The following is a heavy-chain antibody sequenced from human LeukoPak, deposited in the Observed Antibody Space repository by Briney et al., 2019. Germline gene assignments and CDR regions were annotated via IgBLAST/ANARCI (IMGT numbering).Heavy chain of an antibody. CDR2: ISYDGSNK. CDR1: GFTFSSYG. J-gene: IGHJ4*02. Sequence: PGGSLRLSWAASGFTFSSYGMHRVRQAPGKGLEWVAVISYDGSNKYYADSVKGRFTISRDNSKNTLYLQMNSLRAEDTAVYYCANLPGGMTTVTTPIDYWGQGTLVTVSS. CDR3: ANLPGGMTTVTTPIDY. V-gene: IGHV3-30*18. D-gene: IGHD4-11*01.